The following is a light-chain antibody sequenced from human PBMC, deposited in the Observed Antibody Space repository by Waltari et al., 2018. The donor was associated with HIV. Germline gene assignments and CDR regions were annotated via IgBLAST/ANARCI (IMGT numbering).Light chain of an antibody. V-gene: IGKV4-1*01. CDR3: QQYFSIPRT. Sequence: DIVMTQSPDSLAVSLGERATINRKSSQSVLYSSKNKNYLAWYQQRPGQPPKLLIYWASTRESGVPDRFTASGSGTDFTLTISSLQAEDVAVYYCQQYFSIPRTFGQGTKVEIK. CDR1: QSVLYSSKNKNY. J-gene: IGKJ1*01. CDR2: WAS.